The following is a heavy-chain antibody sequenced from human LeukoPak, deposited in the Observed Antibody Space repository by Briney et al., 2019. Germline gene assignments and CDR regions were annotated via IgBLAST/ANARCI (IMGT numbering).Heavy chain of an antibody. D-gene: IGHD1-14*01. CDR3: ATETNGRHYDY. CDR1: GLTFSTSG. V-gene: IGHV3-21*06. CDR2: IGPTGFDR. Sequence: PGGSLRLSCTTSGLTFSTSGFKWVRQAPGKGLEWVASIGPTGFDRYHVDSIKGRFTISRDNANNFLYLQMDSLRAEDTAVYYCATETNGRHYDYWGQGTLLTVSS. J-gene: IGHJ4*02.